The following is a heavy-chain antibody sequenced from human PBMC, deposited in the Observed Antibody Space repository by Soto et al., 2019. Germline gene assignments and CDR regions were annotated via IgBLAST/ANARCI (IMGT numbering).Heavy chain of an antibody. Sequence: XSVKTATEASGYTFTGYYIHWVRQAPGQGLEWMGWINPNSGGTNYAQRFQGRVTMTRDTSISTAYMGLSRLRSDYTAVYYGARVSFTFLTGRHHDAFEIWGQGRMVTVSS. CDR2: INPNSGGT. CDR3: ARVSFTFLTGRHHDAFEI. J-gene: IGHJ3*02. CDR1: GYTFTGYY. D-gene: IGHD3-9*01. V-gene: IGHV1-2*02.